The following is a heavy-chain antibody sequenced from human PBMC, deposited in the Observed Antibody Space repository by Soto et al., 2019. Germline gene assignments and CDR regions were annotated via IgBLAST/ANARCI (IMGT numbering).Heavy chain of an antibody. CDR1: GGSFSGYY. V-gene: IGHV4-34*01. D-gene: IGHD2-8*02. J-gene: IGHJ4*02. CDR3: GRDNITGPFDY. Sequence: SETLSITCAVYGGSFSGYYWTWIRQPPGTGLEWIGEVNHSGSTNYNPSLKSRVTISVDTSKNQFSLKLTSVTAADTAVYYCGRDNITGPFDYWGQETLVTV. CDR2: VNHSGST.